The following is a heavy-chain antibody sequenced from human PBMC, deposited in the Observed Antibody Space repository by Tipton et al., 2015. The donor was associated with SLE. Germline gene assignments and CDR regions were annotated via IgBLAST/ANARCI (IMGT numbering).Heavy chain of an antibody. D-gene: IGHD2-15*01. V-gene: IGHV4-34*01. Sequence: TLSLTCSVYGGSFSGYYWSWIRQPPGKGLEWIGEINHSGSTNYNPSLKSRVTISVDTSKNQFSLKLSSVTAADTAVYYCAREGNCSGGSCFDYWGQGTLVTVSS. J-gene: IGHJ4*02. CDR3: AREGNCSGGSCFDY. CDR2: INHSGST. CDR1: GGSFSGYY.